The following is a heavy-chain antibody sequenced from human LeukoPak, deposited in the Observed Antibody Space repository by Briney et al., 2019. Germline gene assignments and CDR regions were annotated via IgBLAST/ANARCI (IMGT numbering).Heavy chain of an antibody. D-gene: IGHD2-8*01. CDR1: GGSISSGGYY. CDR2: IYYSGST. Sequence: SQTLSLTCIVSGGSISSGGYYWSWIRQHPGKGLEWIGYIYYSGSTYYNPSLKSRVIISVDTSKNQFSLKLSSVTAADTAVYYCARVEVMATYYYYGMDVWGQGTTVTVSS. J-gene: IGHJ6*02. CDR3: ARVEVMATYYYYGMDV. V-gene: IGHV4-31*03.